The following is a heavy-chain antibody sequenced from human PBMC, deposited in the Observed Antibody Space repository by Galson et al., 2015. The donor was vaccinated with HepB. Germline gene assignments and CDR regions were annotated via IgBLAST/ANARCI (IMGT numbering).Heavy chain of an antibody. CDR3: AAELYGITTTCCTFEH. CDR2: IIIGSGHT. CDR1: GFTFSNSA. Sequence: SVKVSCKASGFTFSNSAIQWVRQARGQRLEWIGWIIIGSGHTNYAQKVQERVTITRDMSTSTAYMELSSLTSEDTAVYYCAAELYGITTTCCTFEHWGRGTLVTVSS. J-gene: IGHJ4*02. D-gene: IGHD2-2*02. V-gene: IGHV1-58*02.